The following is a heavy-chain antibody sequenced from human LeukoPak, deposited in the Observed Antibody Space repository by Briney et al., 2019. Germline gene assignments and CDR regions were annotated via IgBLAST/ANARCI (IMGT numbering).Heavy chain of an antibody. V-gene: IGHV4-31*03. D-gene: IGHD5-18*01. CDR2: IYNSGST. J-gene: IGHJ4*02. Sequence: PSQTLSLACTVSGGSISSGGFYWSWLRQHPGKGLEWIGYIYNSGSTYYNPSLKSRVTISVDTSKNQFPLKLSSVTAADTAVYYCARGRWVQPIDYWGQGTLVTVSS. CDR1: GGSISSGGFY. CDR3: ARGRWVQPIDY.